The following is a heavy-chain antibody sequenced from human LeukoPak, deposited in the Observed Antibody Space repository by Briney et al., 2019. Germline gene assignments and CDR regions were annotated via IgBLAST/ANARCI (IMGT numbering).Heavy chain of an antibody. J-gene: IGHJ3*02. Sequence: SGTLSLTCAVSGGSISSSNWWSWVRQPPGKGLEWIGEIYHSGGINQNPPLESRVTISVDKSKNQFSLKLSSVTAADTAVYYCARDKVGATHAFDIWGQGTMVTVSS. CDR3: ARDKVGATHAFDI. CDR1: GGSISSSNW. CDR2: IYHSGGI. V-gene: IGHV4-4*02. D-gene: IGHD1-26*01.